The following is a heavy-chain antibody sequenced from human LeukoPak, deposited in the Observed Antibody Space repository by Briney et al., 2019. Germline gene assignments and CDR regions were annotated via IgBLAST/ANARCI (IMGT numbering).Heavy chain of an antibody. CDR3: ARDHIRIGYSGYDLDYYYMDV. D-gene: IGHD5-12*01. Sequence: GGSLRLSCAASGFTVSSNYMSWVRQAPGKGLEWVSVIYRGGSTDYADSVKGRFTISRDNAKNSLYLQMNSLRAEDTAVYYCARDHIRIGYSGYDLDYYYMDVWGKGTTVTISS. CDR2: IYRGGST. J-gene: IGHJ6*03. V-gene: IGHV3-53*01. CDR1: GFTVSSNY.